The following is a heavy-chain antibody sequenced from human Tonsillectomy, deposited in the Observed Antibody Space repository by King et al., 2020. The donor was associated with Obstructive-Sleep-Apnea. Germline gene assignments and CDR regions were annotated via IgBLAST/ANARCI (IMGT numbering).Heavy chain of an antibody. CDR2: IIPILGKA. V-gene: IGHV1-69*10. D-gene: IGHD5-24*01. CDR3: ARVEEMATLPYFDF. CDR1: GVTFSTYT. J-gene: IGHJ4*02. Sequence: QLVQSGAEVQKPGSSVKVSCKAPGVTFSTYTITWVRQAPGQGLEWMGGIIPILGKATYAQKFQGRATLTANMSTTTTYMELSSLTSEDSAVYYCARVEEMATLPYFDFWSQGTPVTVSS.